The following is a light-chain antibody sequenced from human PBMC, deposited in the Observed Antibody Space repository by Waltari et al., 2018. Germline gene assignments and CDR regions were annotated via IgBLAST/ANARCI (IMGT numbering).Light chain of an antibody. CDR2: KAS. V-gene: IGKV1-5*03. J-gene: IGKJ1*01. Sequence: DLKMNQSPSTLSASVGDKVTITCRASQNINSWLAWYQQKPGKDPKLLIYKASSLESGVPSRFSGSGSGTEFTLTISSLQPDDFATYYCQQHSNYWTFGQGTKVEIK. CDR3: QQHSNYWT. CDR1: QNINSW.